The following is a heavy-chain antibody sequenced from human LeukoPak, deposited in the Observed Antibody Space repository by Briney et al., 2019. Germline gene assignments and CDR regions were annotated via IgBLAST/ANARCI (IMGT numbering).Heavy chain of an antibody. J-gene: IGHJ4*02. V-gene: IGHV4-59*01. CDR3: ARAGRYGSGSYYGY. CDR2: IYYSGST. D-gene: IGHD3-10*01. Sequence: SETLSLTCTVSGGSISSYYWSWLRQPPGKGLEWIGYIYYSGSTNYNPSLKSRVTISVDTSKNQFSLKLSSVTAADTAVYYCARAGRYGSGSYYGYWGQGTLVTVSS. CDR1: GGSISSYY.